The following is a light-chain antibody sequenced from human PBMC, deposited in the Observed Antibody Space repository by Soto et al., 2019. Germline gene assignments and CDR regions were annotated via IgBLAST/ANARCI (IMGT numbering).Light chain of an antibody. CDR3: QQRSNWPPGGLT. Sequence: EIVLTQSPATLSLSPGERATLYCRASQSVSSYLAWYQQKPGQAPRLLIYDASNRATGIPARFSGSGSGTDFTLTISSLEPEDFAVYYCQQRSNWPPGGLTFGGGTKVDIK. CDR1: QSVSSY. CDR2: DAS. J-gene: IGKJ4*01. V-gene: IGKV3-11*01.